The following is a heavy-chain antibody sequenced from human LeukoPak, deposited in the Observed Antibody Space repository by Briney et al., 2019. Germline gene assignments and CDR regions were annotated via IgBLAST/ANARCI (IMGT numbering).Heavy chain of an antibody. J-gene: IGHJ4*02. CDR1: GFTFSDHY. D-gene: IGHD6-6*01. Sequence: PGGSLRLSCAASGFTFSDHYMDWVRQAPGKGLEWVGRIRDKINTYTTEYAASVKGRFTISRDDSKNSLYLQMNSLNTEDTAVYYCARLGKTSSSSDFDYWGQGTLVTVSS. V-gene: IGHV3-72*01. CDR2: IRDKINTYTT. CDR3: ARLGKTSSSSDFDY.